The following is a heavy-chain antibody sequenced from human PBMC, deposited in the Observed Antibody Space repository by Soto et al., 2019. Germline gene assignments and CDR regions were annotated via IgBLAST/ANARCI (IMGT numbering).Heavy chain of an antibody. CDR3: TRDWEITVSTWSFGGF. D-gene: IGHD3-10*01. V-gene: IGHV1-69*08. CDR1: GGTFSPYT. J-gene: IGHJ4*02. CDR2: IIPFHGVT. Sequence: QVQLVQSGAEVKKPGSSVKVSCKASGGTFSPYTINWVRQAPGQGLEWRGRIIPFHGVTNYAQKFQARVTITAEKTTSTAYMELSGLRFEDTAMYYCTRDWEITVSTWSFGGFWGRGTLVTVSS.